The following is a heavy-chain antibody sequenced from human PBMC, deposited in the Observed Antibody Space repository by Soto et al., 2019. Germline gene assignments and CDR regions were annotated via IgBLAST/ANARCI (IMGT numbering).Heavy chain of an antibody. CDR2: INPNSGGT. Sequence: ASVKVSCKASGYTFTGYYMHWVRQAPGQGLEWMGRINPNSGGTNYAQKFQGRVTMTRDTSISTAYMELSRLRSDDTAVYYCARGPDSSGYPPAEYFQHWGKGTLVTVSS. D-gene: IGHD3-22*01. J-gene: IGHJ1*01. V-gene: IGHV1-2*06. CDR3: ARGPDSSGYPPAEYFQH. CDR1: GYTFTGYY.